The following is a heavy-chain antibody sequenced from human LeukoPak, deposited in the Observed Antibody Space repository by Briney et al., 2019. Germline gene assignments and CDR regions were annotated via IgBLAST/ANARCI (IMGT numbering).Heavy chain of an antibody. J-gene: IGHJ4*02. Sequence: GGSLRLSCAASGFTFSSYAINWVRQAPGKGLEWVSGISGSGGSTYYADSVKGRFTISRDDSKNTLYLQMNSLRAEDTAVYYCAKSRSSSSTSCYNYWGRGTLVTVSS. V-gene: IGHV3-23*01. D-gene: IGHD2-2*02. CDR1: GFTFSSYA. CDR2: ISGSGGST. CDR3: AKSRSSSSTSCYNY.